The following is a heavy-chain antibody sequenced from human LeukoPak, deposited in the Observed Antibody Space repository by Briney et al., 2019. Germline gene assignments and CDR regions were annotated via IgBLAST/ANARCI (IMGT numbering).Heavy chain of an antibody. Sequence: GASVKVSCKASGGTFSSYAISWVRQAPGQGLEWMGGIIPIFGTANYAQKFQGRVTITADESTSTAYMELSSLRSEDPSVYYCAIKELGYCSSTSCYLGATVVYYYYYYYMDVWGKGTPVTVSS. CDR1: GGTFSSYA. D-gene: IGHD2-2*01. CDR3: AIKELGYCSSTSCYLGATVVYYYYYYYMDV. CDR2: IIPIFGTA. J-gene: IGHJ6*03. V-gene: IGHV1-69*13.